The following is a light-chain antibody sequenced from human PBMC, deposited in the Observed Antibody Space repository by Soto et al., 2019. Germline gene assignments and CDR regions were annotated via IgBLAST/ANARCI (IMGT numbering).Light chain of an antibody. CDR3: SSYAGSYNFV. CDR2: EVS. CDR1: SSDVGYSNS. Sequence: QSAPTQPPSASGSPGQSVTISCTATSSDVGYSNSVCWHQQHPGKAPKLMIYEVSKRATGVPDRFSGSKSGNTASLTVSGLQAEDEADYYCSSYAGSYNFVFGTGTKVTVL. V-gene: IGLV2-8*01. J-gene: IGLJ1*01.